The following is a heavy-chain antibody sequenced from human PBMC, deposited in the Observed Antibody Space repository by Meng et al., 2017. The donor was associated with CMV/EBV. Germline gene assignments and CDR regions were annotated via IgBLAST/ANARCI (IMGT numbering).Heavy chain of an antibody. D-gene: IGHD3-22*01. J-gene: IGHJ3*02. CDR3: AKAFTRPTYYYDSSGHPDAFDI. CDR1: GFTFSSDA. V-gene: IGHV3-23*01. Sequence: GESLKISCAASGFTFSSDAMSWVRQAPGKGLEWGSANSGSGGSTYYADSVKGRFTISRDNSKNTLYLQMNSLRAEDTAVYYCAKAFTRPTYYYDSSGHPDAFDIWGQGTMVTVSS. CDR2: NSGSGGST.